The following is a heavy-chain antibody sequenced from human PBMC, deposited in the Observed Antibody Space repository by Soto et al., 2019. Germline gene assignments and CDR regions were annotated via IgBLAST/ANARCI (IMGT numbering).Heavy chain of an antibody. V-gene: IGHV1-69*01. CDR3: ARGPTYCSGGSCYSARYGAFDI. D-gene: IGHD2-15*01. J-gene: IGHJ3*02. CDR2: IIPIFGTA. CDR1: GGTFSSYA. Sequence: QVRLVQSGAEVKKPGSSVKVSCKASGGTFSSYAISWVRQAPGQGLEWMGGIIPIFGTANYAQKFQGRVTITADESTSTAYMELSSLRSEDTAVYYCARGPTYCSGGSCYSARYGAFDIWGQGTMVTVSS.